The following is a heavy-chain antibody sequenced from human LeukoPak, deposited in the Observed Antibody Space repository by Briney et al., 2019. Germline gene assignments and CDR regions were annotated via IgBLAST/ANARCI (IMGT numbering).Heavy chain of an antibody. V-gene: IGHV4-59*08. CDR3: ATLRYCGGGSCFPKYFQH. CDR2: IYYSGST. D-gene: IGHD2-15*01. CDR1: GGSFSGYY. J-gene: IGHJ1*01. Sequence: SETLSLTCAVYGGSFSGYYWSWIRQTPGKGLEWIGYIYYSGSTNYNPSLKSRVTISVDTSKNQFSLKLSSVTAADTAVYYCATLRYCGGGSCFPKYFQHWGQGTLVTVSS.